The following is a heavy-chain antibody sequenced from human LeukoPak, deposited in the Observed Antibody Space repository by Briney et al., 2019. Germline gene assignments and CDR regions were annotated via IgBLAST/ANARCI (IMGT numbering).Heavy chain of an antibody. CDR2: TYYRSKWYN. J-gene: IGHJ2*01. Sequence: KNSQTLSLTCAISGDSVSSNSAAWNWIRQSPSRGLEWLGRTYYRSKWYNDYAVSVKSRITINPDTSKDQFSLQLSSVTAADTAVYYCARATRRDGYKHAGWYFDLWGRGTLVTVSS. V-gene: IGHV6-1*01. D-gene: IGHD5-24*01. CDR1: GDSVSSNSAA. CDR3: ARATRRDGYKHAGWYFDL.